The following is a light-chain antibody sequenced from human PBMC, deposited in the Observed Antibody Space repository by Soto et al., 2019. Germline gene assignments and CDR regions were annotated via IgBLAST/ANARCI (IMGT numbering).Light chain of an antibody. J-gene: IGKJ1*01. Sequence: DIQMTPSPSSLSASVGDRVTITCRASQSISSFLNWYQQKPGKAPKVLIYAASRLESGVPSRFSGSGSGTDFTLTISCLQSEDFATYYCQQYYSYPPTFGQGTKVDIK. CDR3: QQYYSYPPT. CDR2: AAS. CDR1: QSISSF. V-gene: IGKV1-39*01.